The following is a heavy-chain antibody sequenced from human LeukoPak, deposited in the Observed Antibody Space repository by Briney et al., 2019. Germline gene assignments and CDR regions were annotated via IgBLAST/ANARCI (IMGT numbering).Heavy chain of an antibody. CDR1: GGSISSGGYS. D-gene: IGHD2-2*01. J-gene: IGHJ5*02. V-gene: IGHV4-30-2*01. Sequence: SQTLSLTCAVSGGSISSGGYSWSWIRQPPGKGLEWIGYIYHSGSTYYNPSLKSRVTISVDRSKNQFSLKLSSVTAADTAVYYCARKYQLVTRAWSDPWGQGTLVTVSS. CDR2: IYHSGST. CDR3: ARKYQLVTRAWSDP.